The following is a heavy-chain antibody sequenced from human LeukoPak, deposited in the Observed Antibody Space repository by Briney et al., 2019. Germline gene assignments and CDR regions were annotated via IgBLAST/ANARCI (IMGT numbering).Heavy chain of an antibody. CDR3: ARGRGYSYDNWFDP. Sequence: GGSLRLSCAASGFTFSSYWMHWVRQAPGKGLVWVSRINTDGSSTSYADSVKGRFTISRDNAKNTLYLQMNSLRAEDTAVYYCARGRGYSYDNWFDPWGQGTLVTVSS. V-gene: IGHV3-74*01. CDR1: GFTFSSYW. CDR2: INTDGSST. J-gene: IGHJ5*02. D-gene: IGHD5-18*01.